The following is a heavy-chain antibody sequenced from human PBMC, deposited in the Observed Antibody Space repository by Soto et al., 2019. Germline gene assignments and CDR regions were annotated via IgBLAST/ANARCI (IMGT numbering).Heavy chain of an antibody. CDR3: AREGAPNLTGDLQDYYYYGMDV. J-gene: IGHJ6*02. CDR2: ISYDGSNK. CDR1: GFTFSSYA. Sequence: GGSLRLSCAASGFTFSSYAMHWVRQAPGKGLEWVAVISYDGSNKYYADSVKGRFTISRDNSKNTLYLQMNSLRAEDTAVYYCAREGAPNLTGDLQDYYYYGMDVWGQGTTVTVSS. D-gene: IGHD7-27*01. V-gene: IGHV3-30-3*01.